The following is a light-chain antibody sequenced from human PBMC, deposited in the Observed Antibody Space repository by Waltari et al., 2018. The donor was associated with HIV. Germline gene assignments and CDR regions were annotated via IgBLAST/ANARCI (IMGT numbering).Light chain of an antibody. Sequence: DIQMTPSPSSLSAYVWDRVTITCRASKSISSYLNWYQQKPGKAPKLLIHAASSLQSGVPSRFSGSGSGTDFTLTINSLQPEDFATYYCQQSYSAPETFGQGTKLEIK. V-gene: IGKV1-39*01. CDR1: KSISSY. CDR3: QQSYSAPET. CDR2: AAS. J-gene: IGKJ2*01.